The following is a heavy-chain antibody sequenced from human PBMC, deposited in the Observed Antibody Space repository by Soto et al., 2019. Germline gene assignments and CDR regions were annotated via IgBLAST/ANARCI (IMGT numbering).Heavy chain of an antibody. CDR2: IYHSGST. D-gene: IGHD4-17*01. CDR3: AIRTTVTTRLGY. Sequence: PSETLPLTCAVAGGSISSISWRSCVHQPPGKGLEWIGEIYHSGSTNYNPSLKSRVTISVDKSKNQFSLKLSSVTAADTAVYYCAIRTTVTTRLGYWGKGTLVTVSS. V-gene: IGHV4-4*02. J-gene: IGHJ4*02. CDR1: GGSISSISW.